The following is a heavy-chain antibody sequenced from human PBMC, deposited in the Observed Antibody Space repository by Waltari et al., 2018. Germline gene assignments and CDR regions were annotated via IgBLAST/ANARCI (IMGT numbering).Heavy chain of an antibody. CDR3: ARSDGYRPSPHFDY. J-gene: IGHJ4*02. Sequence: QVQLQESGPGLVKPSQTLSLTCTVSGGSISSGSYYWSWIRQPAGKGLEWIGRIYTSGSTNYTPSLKSRVTISVDTSKNQFSLKLSSVTAADTAVYYCARSDGYRPSPHFDYWGQGTLVTVSS. D-gene: IGHD5-18*01. V-gene: IGHV4-61*02. CDR2: IYTSGST. CDR1: GGSISSGSYY.